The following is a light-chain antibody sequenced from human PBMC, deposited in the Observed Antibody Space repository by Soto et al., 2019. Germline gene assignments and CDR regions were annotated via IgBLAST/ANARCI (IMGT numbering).Light chain of an antibody. Sequence: NFMLTQPHSVSESPGKTVTISCTGSSGSIASNYVQWYQQRPGSAPTTVIYKDDQRPSGVPDRFSGSIDNSSNSASLTISGLKTEDGADYYCQSYDSSNHVVFGGGTKLTVL. CDR3: QSYDSSNHVV. CDR2: KDD. CDR1: SGSIASNY. J-gene: IGLJ2*01. V-gene: IGLV6-57*02.